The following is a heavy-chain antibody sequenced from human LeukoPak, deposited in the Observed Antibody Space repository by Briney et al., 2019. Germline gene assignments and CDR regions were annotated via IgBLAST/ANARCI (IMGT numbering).Heavy chain of an antibody. CDR1: GYTFTSYT. D-gene: IGHD5-12*01. CDR3: ARDNSMGDSAWWFDP. J-gene: IGHJ5*02. CDR2: ISANTENP. V-gene: IGHV7-4-1*02. Sequence: ASVKVSCKASGYTFTSYTMNWVRQAPGQGLEWMGWISANTENPTYAQGFTGRFVFSLDTSVSTAYLHINSLKAEDTAVYYCARDNSMGDSAWWFDPWGQGTLVTVSS.